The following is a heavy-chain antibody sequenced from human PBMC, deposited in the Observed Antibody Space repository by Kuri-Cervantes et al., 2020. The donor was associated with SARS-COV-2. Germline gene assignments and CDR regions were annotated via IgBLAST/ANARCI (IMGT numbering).Heavy chain of an antibody. D-gene: IGHD6-19*01. V-gene: IGHV4-34*01. J-gene: IGHJ6*02. CDR2: IDHSGST. CDR1: GFTFSSYE. Sequence: ESLKISCAASGFTFSSYEMNWIRQPPGKGLEWIGEIDHSGSTNYNPSLKSRVTISVDTSKNQFSLKLSSVTAADTAVYYCARGGVAVAGGKYYYYGMDVWGQGTTVTVSS. CDR3: ARGGVAVAGGKYYYYGMDV.